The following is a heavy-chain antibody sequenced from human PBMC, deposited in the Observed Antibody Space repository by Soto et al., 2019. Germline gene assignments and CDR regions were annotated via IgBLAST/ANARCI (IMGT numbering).Heavy chain of an antibody. CDR2: IYYSGST. D-gene: IGHD5-18*01. CDR3: ARMFAREYSYVWIDY. Sequence: SETLSLTCTVSGGSISSSSYYWGWIRQPPGKGLEWIGSIYYSGSTYYNPSLKSRVTISVDTSKNQFSLKLSSVTAADTAVYYCARMFAREYSYVWIDYGGQETLVTVPS. V-gene: IGHV4-39*01. J-gene: IGHJ4*02. CDR1: GGSISSSSYY.